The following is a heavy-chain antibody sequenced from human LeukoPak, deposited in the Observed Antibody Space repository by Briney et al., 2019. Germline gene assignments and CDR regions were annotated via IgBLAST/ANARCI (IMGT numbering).Heavy chain of an antibody. Sequence: SETLSLTCTVSGGSISSYYWSWIRQPPGKGLEWIGYIYYSGSTSYKPSLKSRVTISVDKSKNQFSLKLSSVTAADTAVYYCARREYYYGSGSYTGHWLDPWGQGTLVTVSS. V-gene: IGHV4-59*12. D-gene: IGHD3-10*01. J-gene: IGHJ5*02. CDR3: ARREYYYGSGSYTGHWLDP. CDR1: GGSISSYY. CDR2: IYYSGST.